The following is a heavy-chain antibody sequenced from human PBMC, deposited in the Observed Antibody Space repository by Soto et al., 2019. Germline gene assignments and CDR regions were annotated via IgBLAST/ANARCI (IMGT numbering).Heavy chain of an antibody. J-gene: IGHJ6*02. V-gene: IGHV5-51*01. CDR3: ARTSAGGKYYYGMDV. CDR2: IYPGDSDT. CDR1: GYSFTSYW. D-gene: IGHD6-13*01. Sequence: GESLKISCKGSGYSFTSYWIGWVRQMPGKGLEWMGIIYPGDSDTRYSPSFQGQVTFSADKSISTAYLQWSSLKASDTAMYYCARTSAGGKYYYGMDVWGQGTTVTVSS.